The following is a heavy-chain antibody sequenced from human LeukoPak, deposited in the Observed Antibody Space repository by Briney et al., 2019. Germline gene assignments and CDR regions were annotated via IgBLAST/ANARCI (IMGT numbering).Heavy chain of an antibody. CDR3: ARDHLWFGELGLDY. CDR2: ISSSSSTI. J-gene: IGHJ4*02. D-gene: IGHD3-10*01. CDR1: GFTFSSYS. Sequence: GGSLRLSCAASGFTFSSYSMNWVRQAPGKGLEWVSYISSSSSTIYYADSVKGRSTISRDNAKNSLYLQMNSLRAEDTAVYYCARDHLWFGELGLDYWGQGTLVTVSS. V-gene: IGHV3-48*01.